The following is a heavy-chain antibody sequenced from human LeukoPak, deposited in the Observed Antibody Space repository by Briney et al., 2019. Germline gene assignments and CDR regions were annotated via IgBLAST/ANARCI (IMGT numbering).Heavy chain of an antibody. J-gene: IGHJ4*02. CDR2: ISGSGGST. Sequence: GGSLRLSCAASGFTFSSYAMSWVRQAPGKGLKWVSAISGSGGSTNYADSVKGRFTISRDNSKSTLYLQMNSLRADDTAVYYCAKAVSSGWYHYVDYWGQGTLVTVSS. D-gene: IGHD6-19*01. CDR1: GFTFSSYA. V-gene: IGHV3-23*01. CDR3: AKAVSSGWYHYVDY.